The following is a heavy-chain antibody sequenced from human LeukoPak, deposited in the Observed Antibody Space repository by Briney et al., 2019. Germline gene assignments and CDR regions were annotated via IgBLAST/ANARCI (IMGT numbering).Heavy chain of an antibody. CDR1: GGSFSGYY. CDR3: ARTPETVVVTPVAPFDY. J-gene: IGHJ4*02. CDR2: INHSGST. D-gene: IGHD3-22*01. Sequence: SETLSLTCAVYGGSFSGYYWSWIRQPPGKGLEWIGAINHSGSTNYNPSLKSRVTISVDTSKNQFSLKLSSVTAADTAVYYCARTPETVVVTPVAPFDYWGQGTLVTVSS. V-gene: IGHV4-34*01.